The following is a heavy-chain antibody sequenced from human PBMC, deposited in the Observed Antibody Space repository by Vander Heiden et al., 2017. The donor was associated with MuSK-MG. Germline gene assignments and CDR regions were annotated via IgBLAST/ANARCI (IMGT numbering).Heavy chain of an antibody. CDR2: IYCSGST. CDR3: ASTATTNSDAFDI. V-gene: IGHV4-59*08. CDR1: GGSISSYY. D-gene: IGHD2-15*01. J-gene: IGHJ3*02. Sequence: QVQLQESGPGLVKPSETLSLTCTVPGGSISSYYWSWIRQPPGKGLEWIGYIYCSGSTNYNPSLKSRVTISVDTSKNQFSLKLSSVTAADTAVYYCASTATTNSDAFDIWGQGTMVTVSS.